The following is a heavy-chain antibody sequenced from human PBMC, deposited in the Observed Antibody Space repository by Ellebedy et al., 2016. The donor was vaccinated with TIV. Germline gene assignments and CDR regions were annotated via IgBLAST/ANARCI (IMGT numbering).Heavy chain of an antibody. J-gene: IGHJ4*02. CDR3: ARDQRLMGATTLDY. Sequence: SETLSLTXTVSGGSVSSGSGTNHNYFWSWIRQPPGKGLEWIGHTHYTGITQYNPSLESRITISVDTSKNQLSLRVRSVTAADTATYYCARDQRLMGATTLDYWGQGILVTVSS. CDR1: GGSVSSGSGTNHNYF. V-gene: IGHV4-61*01. CDR2: THYTGIT. D-gene: IGHD1-26*01.